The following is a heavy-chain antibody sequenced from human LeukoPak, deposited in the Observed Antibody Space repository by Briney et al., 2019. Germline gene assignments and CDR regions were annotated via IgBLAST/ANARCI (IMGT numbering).Heavy chain of an antibody. D-gene: IGHD3-22*01. CDR3: ARVGTMIIVISVDS. CDR1: GYSITSGYY. V-gene: IGHV4-38-2*02. J-gene: IGHJ4*02. CDR2: IFHSGST. Sequence: PSETLSLTCTVSGYSITSGYYWGWIRQPPGKGLEWIGNIFHSGSTYYNPSLKSRVTISMDTSKNQFSLKLSSVTAADTAVYYCARVGTMIIVISVDSWGQGTLVTVSS.